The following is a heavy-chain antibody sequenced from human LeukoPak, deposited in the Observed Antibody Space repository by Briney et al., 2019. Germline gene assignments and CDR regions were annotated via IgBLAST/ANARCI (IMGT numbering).Heavy chain of an antibody. CDR3: AKSMYYYDSSGQPPYFQH. Sequence: GXSLRLSCAASGFTFSSYSMNWVRQAPGKGLEWVSSISSSSSYIYYADSVKGRFTISRDNAKNSLYLQMNSLRAEDTAVYYCAKSMYYYDSSGQPPYFQHWGQGTLVTVSS. D-gene: IGHD3-22*01. CDR2: ISSSSSYI. J-gene: IGHJ1*01. CDR1: GFTFSSYS. V-gene: IGHV3-21*04.